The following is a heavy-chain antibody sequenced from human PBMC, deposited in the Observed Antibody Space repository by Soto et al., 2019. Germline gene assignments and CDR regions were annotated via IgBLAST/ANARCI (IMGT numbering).Heavy chain of an antibody. CDR2: IIPITETP. J-gene: IGHJ5*02. V-gene: IGHV1-69*06. CDR1: GGTFSSHA. Sequence: QVQLVQSGAEVKKPGSSVKVSCKVSGGTFSSHAINWLRQAPGQGFEWMGVIIPITETPNNAEKFQGRVTITADKSTTTVYRELSSLTFDDTAVYFCARGNKGPGHYGPGSQGWYGPWGQGTLVTVSS. D-gene: IGHD3-10*01. CDR3: ARGNKGPGHYGPGSQGWYGP.